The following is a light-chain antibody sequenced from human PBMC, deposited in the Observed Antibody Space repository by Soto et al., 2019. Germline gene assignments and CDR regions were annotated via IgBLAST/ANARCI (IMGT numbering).Light chain of an antibody. V-gene: IGKV3-15*01. CDR2: AAS. J-gene: IGKJ4*01. CDR1: QSVSSD. Sequence: EIVMTQSPATLSVSPVERATLSCRASQSVSSDLAWYQQIPGQAPRLLIFAASTRATGIPARFSGRGSGTEFTLTISSLQSEDFGVYYCQQYNNWPSCGGGTKGDIK. CDR3: QQYNNWPS.